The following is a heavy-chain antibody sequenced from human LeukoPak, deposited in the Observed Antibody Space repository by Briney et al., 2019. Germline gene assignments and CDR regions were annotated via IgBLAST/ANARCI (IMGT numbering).Heavy chain of an antibody. CDR1: GGSFSGYY. CDR3: ARTFDYSNYGWFYP. CDR2: INHSGST. V-gene: IGHV4-34*01. J-gene: IGHJ5*02. Sequence: SETLSLTCAVYGGSFSGYYWSWIRRPPGKGLEWIGEINHSGSTNYNPSLKSRVTISVDTSKNQFSLKLSSVTAADTAVYYCARTFDYSNYGWFYPWGQGTLVTVSS. D-gene: IGHD4-11*01.